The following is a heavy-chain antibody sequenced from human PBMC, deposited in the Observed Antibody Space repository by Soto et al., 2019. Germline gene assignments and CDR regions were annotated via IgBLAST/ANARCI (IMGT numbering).Heavy chain of an antibody. CDR2: TYYRSKWYN. Sequence: SQTLSLTCAISGDSVTSNSATWNWIRQSPSRGLEWLGRTYYRSKWYNDYAVSVKSRIIINSDTSKNQFSLQLNSVTPEDTAVYYCARGVSRAVAAARNYYGMDVWGQGTTVTVCS. D-gene: IGHD6-19*01. CDR1: GDSVTSNSAT. V-gene: IGHV6-1*01. J-gene: IGHJ6*01. CDR3: ARGVSRAVAAARNYYGMDV.